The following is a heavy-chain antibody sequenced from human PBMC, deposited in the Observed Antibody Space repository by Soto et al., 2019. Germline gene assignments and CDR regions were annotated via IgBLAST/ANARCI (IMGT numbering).Heavy chain of an antibody. V-gene: IGHV4-59*01. CDR3: ARADIAAAGFDY. CDR2: IYYSGST. J-gene: IGHJ4*02. Sequence: SETLSLTCTVSGGSISSYYWSWIRQPPGKGLEWIGYIYYSGSTNYNPSLKSRVTISVDTSKNQFSLKLSSVTAADTAVYYCARADIAAAGFDYWRQGTLVTVAS. CDR1: GGSISSYY. D-gene: IGHD6-13*01.